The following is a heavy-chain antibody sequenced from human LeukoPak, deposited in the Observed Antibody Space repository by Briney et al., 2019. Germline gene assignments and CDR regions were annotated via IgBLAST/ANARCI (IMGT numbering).Heavy chain of an antibody. D-gene: IGHD5-18*01. CDR1: GGSISSGDYY. J-gene: IGHJ6*03. Sequence: PSQTLSLTCTVSGGSISSGDYYWSWIRQPPGKGLEWIGYIYYSGSTYYNPSLKSRVSISVDTSKNQFSLKLSSVTAADTAVYYCARGRVWIQLWSVGSYYMDVWGKGTTVTVSS. CDR2: IYYSGST. V-gene: IGHV4-30-4*08. CDR3: ARGRVWIQLWSVGSYYMDV.